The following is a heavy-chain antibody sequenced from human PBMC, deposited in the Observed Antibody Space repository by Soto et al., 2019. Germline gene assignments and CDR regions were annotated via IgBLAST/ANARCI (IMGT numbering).Heavy chain of an antibody. D-gene: IGHD5-18*01. V-gene: IGHV4-30-4*01. CDR3: ASRVDTAMVFFDY. Sequence: QVQLQESGPGLVKPSQTLSLTCTVSGGSISSGDYYWSWIRQPPGKGLEWIGYIYYSGSTYYNPSLKSRVTISVDTAKNQFSLKLSSVTAADTAVYYCASRVDTAMVFFDYWGQGTLVTVSS. CDR1: GGSISSGDYY. J-gene: IGHJ4*02. CDR2: IYYSGST.